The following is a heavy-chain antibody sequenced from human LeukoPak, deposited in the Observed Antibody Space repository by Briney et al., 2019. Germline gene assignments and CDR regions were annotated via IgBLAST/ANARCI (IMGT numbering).Heavy chain of an antibody. D-gene: IGHD2-2*01. Sequence: GASVKVSCKASGYTFTSYGISWVRQAPGQGLEWMGWISAYNGNTNYAQKLQGRVTMTTDTSTSTAYMELRSLRSDDTAVYYCAXXXXXXXTVVPAAYSFFDYWGQGTLVTVSS. CDR1: GYTFTSYG. CDR2: ISAYNGNT. V-gene: IGHV1-18*01. J-gene: IGHJ4*02. CDR3: AXXXXXXXTVVPAAYSFFDY.